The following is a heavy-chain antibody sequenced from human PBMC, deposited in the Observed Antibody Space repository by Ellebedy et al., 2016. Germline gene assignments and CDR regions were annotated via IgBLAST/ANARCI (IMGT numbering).Heavy chain of an antibody. Sequence: GESLKISXAASGLTFSNYWMSWVSQAPGKGLEWVANIKYDGSDKTYGDSVKGRFIISRDNAENSLSLDMNSLRAEDTAVYYCARDQDGPGGAIDYWGQGTLVTVSS. CDR2: IKYDGSDK. V-gene: IGHV3-7*01. J-gene: IGHJ4*02. CDR1: GLTFSNYW. CDR3: ARDQDGPGGAIDY.